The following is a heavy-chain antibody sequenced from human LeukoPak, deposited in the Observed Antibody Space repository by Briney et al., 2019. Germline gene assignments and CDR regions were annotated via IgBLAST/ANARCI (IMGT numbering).Heavy chain of an antibody. Sequence: GGSLRLFCAASGFTFSSYGMHWVRQAPGKGLEWVAVISYDGSNKYYADSVKGRFTISRDNSKNTLYLQMNSLRAEDTAVYYCAKVIAAATDAFDIWGQGTMVTVSS. CDR3: AKVIAAATDAFDI. D-gene: IGHD6-13*01. CDR1: GFTFSSYG. CDR2: ISYDGSNK. J-gene: IGHJ3*02. V-gene: IGHV3-30*18.